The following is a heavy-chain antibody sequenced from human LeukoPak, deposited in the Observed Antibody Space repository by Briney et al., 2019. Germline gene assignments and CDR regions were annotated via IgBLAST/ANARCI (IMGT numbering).Heavy chain of an antibody. D-gene: IGHD3-10*01. Sequence: SETLSLTCAVYGGSFSGYYWSWIRQPPGKGLEWIGYIYYSGSTYYNPSLKSRVTISVDTSKNQFSLKLSSVTAADTDVYYCARVGYYYGSGSFKAYYFDYWGQGTLVTISS. CDR1: GGSFSGYY. CDR2: IYYSGST. J-gene: IGHJ4*02. V-gene: IGHV4-34*09. CDR3: ARVGYYYGSGSFKAYYFDY.